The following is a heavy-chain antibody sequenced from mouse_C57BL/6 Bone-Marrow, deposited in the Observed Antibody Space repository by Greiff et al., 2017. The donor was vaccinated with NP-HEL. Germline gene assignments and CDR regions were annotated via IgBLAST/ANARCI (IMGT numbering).Heavy chain of an antibody. CDR3: AQFYGNLFAY. Sequence: VKLVESGAELARPGASVKLSCKASGYTFTSYGISWVKQRTGQGLEWIGGIYPRSGNTYYNEKFKGKATLTADKSSSTAYMELRSLTSEDSAVYFCAQFYGNLFAYWGQGTLVTVSA. CDR2: IYPRSGNT. CDR1: GYTFTSYG. J-gene: IGHJ3*01. V-gene: IGHV1-81*01. D-gene: IGHD2-1*01.